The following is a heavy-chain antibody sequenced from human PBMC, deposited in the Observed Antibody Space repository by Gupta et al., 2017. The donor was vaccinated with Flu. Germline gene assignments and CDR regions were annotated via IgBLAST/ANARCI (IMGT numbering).Heavy chain of an antibody. CDR2: LYLVVTT. V-gene: IGHV4-4*07. D-gene: IGHD2/OR15-2a*01. Sequence: QVQLQESGPGLVKPSETLSLTCNVSGVSVRSYYWSWIRRPAGKRLEWIGRLYLVVTTTSNASLQSGVTLSLDTANNPSALTMNSVTAADAAVYYCAREPTFYYVGVGWG. J-gene: IGHJ6*01. CDR3: AREPTFYYVGVG. CDR1: GVSVRSYY.